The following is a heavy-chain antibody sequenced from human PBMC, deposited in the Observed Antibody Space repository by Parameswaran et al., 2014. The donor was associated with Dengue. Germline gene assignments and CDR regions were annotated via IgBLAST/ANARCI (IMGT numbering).Heavy chain of an antibody. CDR3: ARGGGYYVDFDY. Sequence: RWIRQPPGKGLEWIGFIYSSGSTSYNPSLKSRVTISIDTSNNQFSLRLTSVTAADTAVYYCARGGGYYVDFDYWGQGTPVTVSS. J-gene: IGHJ4*02. D-gene: IGHD3-22*01. V-gene: IGHV4-59*01. CDR2: IYSSGST.